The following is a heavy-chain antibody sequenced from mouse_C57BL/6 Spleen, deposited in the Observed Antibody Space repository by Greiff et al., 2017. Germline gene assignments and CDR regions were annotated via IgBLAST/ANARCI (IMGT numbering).Heavy chain of an antibody. CDR3: ARSWGYAHDRYFDV. J-gene: IGHJ1*03. D-gene: IGHD3-1*01. Sequence: VQLQQPGPELVKPGASVKISCKASGYSFTDYNMNWVKQSNGKSLEWIGVINPNYGTTSYNQKFKGKATLTVDQSSSTAYMQLNSLTSEDSAVYYCARSWGYAHDRYFDVWGTGTTVTVSS. V-gene: IGHV1-39*01. CDR2: INPNYGTT. CDR1: GYSFTDYN.